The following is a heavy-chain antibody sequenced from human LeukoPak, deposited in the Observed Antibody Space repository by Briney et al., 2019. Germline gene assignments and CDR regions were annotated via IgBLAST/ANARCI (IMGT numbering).Heavy chain of an antibody. CDR3: ARRGGYCSSTSCLGNRERAFDI. D-gene: IGHD2-2*03. Sequence: GGALRVSRAASGLTFSRYAMHRVRQAPRKGLEWVAVISYDGSNKYYADSVKGRFTISRDNSKNTLYLQMNSLRAEDTAVYYCARRGGYCSSTSCLGNRERAFDIWGQGTMVTVSS. CDR2: ISYDGSNK. J-gene: IGHJ3*02. V-gene: IGHV3-30*01. CDR1: GLTFSRYA.